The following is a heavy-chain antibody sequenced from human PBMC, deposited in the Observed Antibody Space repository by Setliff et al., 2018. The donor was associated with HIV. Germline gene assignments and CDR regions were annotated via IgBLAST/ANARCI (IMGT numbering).Heavy chain of an antibody. CDR3: ARVRTGYRSFDF. CDR1: GASITSGYY. D-gene: IGHD3-9*01. V-gene: IGHV4-31*11. J-gene: IGHJ4*02. Sequence: SETLSLTCAVSGASITSGYYWSWVRQRPGRGLEWIGHIYYRGDTYYSPSLKSRLAISVDTSKMQFSLTLTSMTAADTAVYYCARVRTGYRSFDFWGQGTQVTVSS. CDR2: IYYRGDT.